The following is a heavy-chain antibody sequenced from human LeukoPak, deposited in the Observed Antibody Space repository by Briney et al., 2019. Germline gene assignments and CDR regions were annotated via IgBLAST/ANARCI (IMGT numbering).Heavy chain of an antibody. V-gene: IGHV3-30*02. CDR1: GFTFSSYG. CDR2: IRYDGSNK. Sequence: GGSLRLSCAASGFTFSSYGMHWVRQAPGKGLEWVAFIRYDGSNKYYADSVKGRFTISRDNSKNTLYLQMNSLRAEDTAVYYCAREMRSGYSYGSWGQGTLVTVSS. CDR3: AREMRSGYSYGS. J-gene: IGHJ5*02. D-gene: IGHD5-18*01.